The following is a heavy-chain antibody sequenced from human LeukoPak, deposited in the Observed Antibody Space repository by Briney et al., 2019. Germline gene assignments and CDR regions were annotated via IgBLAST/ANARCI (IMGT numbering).Heavy chain of an antibody. CDR2: IGSDGSNK. CDR1: GFSFRSYG. Sequence: GGSMRLSCAASGFSFRSYGIHWVRQTPGKGLEWVAVIGSDGSNKYYADSVKGRFTISRGNSKNTLYLQMNSLRTEDTAMYFCAKEIYYDSSAFFDYWGQGTLVTVSS. D-gene: IGHD3-22*01. CDR3: AKEIYYDSSAFFDY. J-gene: IGHJ4*02. V-gene: IGHV3-30*18.